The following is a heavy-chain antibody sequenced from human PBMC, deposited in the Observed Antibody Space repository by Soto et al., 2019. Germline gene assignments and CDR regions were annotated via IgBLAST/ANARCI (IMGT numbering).Heavy chain of an antibody. CDR1: GFTFSSYG. CDR3: ARDSTDSSGWYVTGAFDI. Sequence: QVQLVESGGGVVQPGRSLRLSCAASGFTFSSYGMHWVRQAPGKGLEWVAVIWYDGSNKYYADSVKGRFTISRDNSKNTLYLQMNSLRAADTAVYYCARDSTDSSGWYVTGAFDIWGQGTMVTVSS. CDR2: IWYDGSNK. D-gene: IGHD6-19*01. J-gene: IGHJ3*02. V-gene: IGHV3-33*01.